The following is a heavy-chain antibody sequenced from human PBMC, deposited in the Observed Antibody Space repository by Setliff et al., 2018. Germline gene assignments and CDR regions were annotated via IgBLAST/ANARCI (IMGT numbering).Heavy chain of an antibody. J-gene: IGHJ4*02. V-gene: IGHV4-39*07. CDR3: RLWRHDYNNDY. Sequence: SETLSLTCTVSGGSISSRSYYWGWIRQPPGKGLEWIGSIYHSGSSYYNPSLRSRVTISVDTSKNQYSLILRSVTAADTAVYYCRLWRHDYNNDYWGQGTLVTVS. CDR1: GGSISSRSYY. CDR2: IYHSGSS. D-gene: IGHD3-10*01.